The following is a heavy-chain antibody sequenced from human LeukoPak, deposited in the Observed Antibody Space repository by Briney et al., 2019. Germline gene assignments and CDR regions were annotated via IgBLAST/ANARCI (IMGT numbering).Heavy chain of an antibody. D-gene: IGHD6-13*01. CDR3: ARIIAAAGTTAYYYYMDV. J-gene: IGHJ6*03. CDR1: GGSISSYY. V-gene: IGHV4-4*07. CDR2: IYTSGST. Sequence: PSETLSLTCTVSGGSISSYYWSWIRQPAGKGLEWIGRIYTSGSTNYNPSLKSRVTMSVDTSKNQFSLKLSSVTAADTAVYYCARIIAAAGTTAYYYYMDVWGKGTTVTVSS.